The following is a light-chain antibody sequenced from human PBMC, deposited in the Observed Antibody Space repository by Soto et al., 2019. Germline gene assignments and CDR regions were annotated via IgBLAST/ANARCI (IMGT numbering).Light chain of an antibody. CDR1: QTVTRSF. J-gene: IGKJ4*01. CDR2: GAF. V-gene: IGKV3-20*01. Sequence: EIVVTQSPGALSLSPGESATLSCGASQTVTRSFLAWYQHRPGQAPRLLIYGAFTRAAGIPDRFTGSASGTDFTLSISRLEPEDFAVYFCQQYGTSPLTFGGGTKVDIK. CDR3: QQYGTSPLT.